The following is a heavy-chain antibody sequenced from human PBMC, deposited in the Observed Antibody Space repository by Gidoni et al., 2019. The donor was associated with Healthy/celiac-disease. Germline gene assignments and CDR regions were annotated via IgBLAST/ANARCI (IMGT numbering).Heavy chain of an antibody. D-gene: IGHD6-13*01. Sequence: HITLKESGPTLLKPTQTLTLTCPFSAFSLSTSGVGVGWIRQPPGKALEWLALIYWNDDKRYSPSLKSRLTITKDTSKNQVVLTMNNMDPVETATYYCAQEAAAGYSGFWGQGTLVTVSS. CDR1: AFSLSTSGVG. CDR2: IYWNDDK. J-gene: IGHJ4*02. V-gene: IGHV2-5*01. CDR3: AQEAAAGYSGF.